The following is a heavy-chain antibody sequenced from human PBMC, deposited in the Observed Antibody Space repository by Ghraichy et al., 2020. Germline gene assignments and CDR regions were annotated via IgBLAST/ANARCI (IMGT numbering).Heavy chain of an antibody. CDR1: GFTFSSYA. CDR2: ISGSGGST. Sequence: GGSLRLSCAASGFTFSSYAMSWVRQAPGKGLEWVSAISGSGGSTYYADSVKGRFTISRDNSKNTLYLQMNSLRAEDTAVYYCANRPPITYYDILIGVEGDVWGQGTTVTVSS. J-gene: IGHJ6*02. D-gene: IGHD3-9*01. V-gene: IGHV3-23*01. CDR3: ANRPPITYYDILIGVEGDV.